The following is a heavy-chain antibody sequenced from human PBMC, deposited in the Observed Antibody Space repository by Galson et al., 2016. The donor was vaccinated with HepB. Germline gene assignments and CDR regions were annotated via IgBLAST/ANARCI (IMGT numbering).Heavy chain of an antibody. J-gene: IGHJ6*02. CDR3: ARAERLLRSLEWPYYYYGMDV. CDR1: GFTFSSYS. V-gene: IGHV3-21*01. D-gene: IGHD3-3*01. CDR2: ISSSSSYI. Sequence: SLRLSCAASGFTFSSYSMNRVRQAPGKGLEWVSSISSSSSYIYYADSVKGRFTISRDNAKNSLYLQMNSLRAEDTAVYYCARAERLLRSLEWPYYYYGMDVWGQGTTVTVSS.